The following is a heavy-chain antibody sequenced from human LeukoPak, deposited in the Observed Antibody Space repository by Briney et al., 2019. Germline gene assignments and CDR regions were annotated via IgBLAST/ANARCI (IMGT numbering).Heavy chain of an antibody. CDR2: IYPGDSDT. CDR1: GYSFTSYW. J-gene: IGHJ5*02. CDR3: ARHKGVAARNWFDP. V-gene: IGHV5-51*01. D-gene: IGHD6-19*01. Sequence: GESLKISCQGSGYSFTSYWIAWVRQMPGKGLDWMGIIYPGDSDTRYSTSFQGQVTISADNSLSSAYLQWTSLKASDTAMYYCARHKGVAARNWFDPWGQGTLVTVSS.